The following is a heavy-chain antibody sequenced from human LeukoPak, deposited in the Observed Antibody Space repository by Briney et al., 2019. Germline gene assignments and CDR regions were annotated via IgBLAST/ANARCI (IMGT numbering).Heavy chain of an antibody. V-gene: IGHV3-48*01. D-gene: IGHD3-9*01. J-gene: IGHJ4*02. CDR2: ISSSSSTI. CDR1: GFTFSSHW. CDR3: AREVAYYDILTGYQFENYFDY. Sequence: GGSLRLSCAASGFTFSSHWMSWVRQAPGKGLEWVSYISSSSSTIYYADSVKGRFTISRDNAKNSLYLQMNSLRAEDTAVYYCAREVAYYDILTGYQFENYFDYWGQGTLVTVSS.